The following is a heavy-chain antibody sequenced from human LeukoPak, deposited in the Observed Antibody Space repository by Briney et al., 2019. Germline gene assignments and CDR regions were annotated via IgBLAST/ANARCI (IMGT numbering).Heavy chain of an antibody. J-gene: IGHJ4*02. V-gene: IGHV3-74*01. CDR2: INSDGSST. Sequence: AGGSLRLSCAASGFTFSSYWMHWVRQAPGKGLVWVSRINSDGSSTSYADSVKGRFTISRDNAKNTLYLQMNSLRAEDTAVYYCARGHSSSWRPGTNFDYWGQGTLVTVSS. CDR1: GFTFSSYW. D-gene: IGHD6-13*01. CDR3: ARGHSSSWRPGTNFDY.